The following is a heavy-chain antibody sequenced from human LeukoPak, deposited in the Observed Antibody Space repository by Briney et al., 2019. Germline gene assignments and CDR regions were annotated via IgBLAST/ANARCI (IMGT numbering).Heavy chain of an antibody. CDR1: GGTFSSYT. CDR3: ARVQNPYNWFDP. Sequence: SVKVSCKASGGTFSSYTISWVRQAPGQGLEWMGRIIPILGIANYAQKFQGRVTITADKSTSTAYMELSSLRSEDTAVYYCARVQNPYNWFDPWGQGTLVTVSS. CDR2: IIPILGIA. J-gene: IGHJ5*02. V-gene: IGHV1-69*02.